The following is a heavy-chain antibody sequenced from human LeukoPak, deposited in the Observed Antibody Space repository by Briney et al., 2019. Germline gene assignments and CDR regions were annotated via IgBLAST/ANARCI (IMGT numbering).Heavy chain of an antibody. CDR2: IYYSGST. CDR3: ARGGAVGYYYYYMDV. CDR1: GGSISSYY. Sequence: SETLSLTCTVSGGSISSYYWSWLRQPPGKGLEWIGYIYYSGSTNYNPSLKSRVTISVDTSKNQFSLKLSSVTAADTAVYYCARGGAVGYYYYYMDVWGKGTTVTISS. J-gene: IGHJ6*03. D-gene: IGHD6-19*01. V-gene: IGHV4-59*12.